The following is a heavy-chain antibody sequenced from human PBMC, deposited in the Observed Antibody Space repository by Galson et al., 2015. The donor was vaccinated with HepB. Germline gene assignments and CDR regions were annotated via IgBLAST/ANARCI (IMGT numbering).Heavy chain of an antibody. CDR1: GFSFSNYA. Sequence: SLRLSCAASGFSFSNYAVNWVRQAPGKGLEWVSSIIGSGGSTYYADSVKGRFIVSSDISKSTLYLQMNGLRAEDTAVYYCAKGAYCGSTSCPMLNWGQGTLVPVSS. J-gene: IGHJ4*02. CDR3: AKGAYCGSTSCPMLN. CDR2: IIGSGGST. D-gene: IGHD2-2*01. V-gene: IGHV3-23*01.